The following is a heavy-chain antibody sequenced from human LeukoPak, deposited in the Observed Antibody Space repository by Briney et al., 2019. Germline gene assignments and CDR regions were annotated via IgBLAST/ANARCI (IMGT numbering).Heavy chain of an antibody. V-gene: IGHV1-18*01. CDR1: GYTFSSYG. CDR3: ARDGPDRAAWFDP. J-gene: IGHJ5*02. CDR2: ISDYNGNT. Sequence: ASVKVSCKASGYTFSSYGISWVRQAPGQGLEWMGWISDYNGNTNYAQKVQGRVTMTTDPFTSTAYMELRSLRSDDTAVYYCARDGPDRAAWFDPWGQRTLVTVSS. D-gene: IGHD3-22*01.